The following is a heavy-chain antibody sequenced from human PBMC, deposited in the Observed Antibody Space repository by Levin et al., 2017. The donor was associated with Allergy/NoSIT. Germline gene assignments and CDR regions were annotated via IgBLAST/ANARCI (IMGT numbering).Heavy chain of an antibody. Sequence: SETLSLTCTVSGGSISSYYWGWIRQPPGKGLEWIGYSYYSGSTIYNPSLMSRITISVDTSKKQFSLKLSSVTAADTAVYYCARHVYNFGHHIDDWGQGTLVTVSS. D-gene: IGHD1-1*01. CDR3: ARHVYNFGHHIDD. CDR2: SYYSGST. J-gene: IGHJ4*02. CDR1: GGSISSYY. V-gene: IGHV4-59*08.